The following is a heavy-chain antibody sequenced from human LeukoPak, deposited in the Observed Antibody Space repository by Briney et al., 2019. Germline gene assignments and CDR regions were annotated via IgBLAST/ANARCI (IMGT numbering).Heavy chain of an antibody. V-gene: IGHV1-2*02. D-gene: IGHD1-26*01. CDR3: ARDEGIVGATD. CDR1: GYTFTGCY. Sequence: ASVKVSCKASGYTFTGCYMHWVRQAPGQGLEWMGWINPNSGGANYAQKFQGRVTMTRDTSTSTAYMELSRLRSDDTAVYYCARDEGIVGATDWGQGTLVTVSS. J-gene: IGHJ4*02. CDR2: INPNSGGA.